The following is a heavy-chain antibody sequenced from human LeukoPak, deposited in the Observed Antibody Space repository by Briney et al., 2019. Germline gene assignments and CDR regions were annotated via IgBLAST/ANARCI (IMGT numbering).Heavy chain of an antibody. CDR2: IRYDGSNK. J-gene: IGHJ4*02. CDR3: AKSRGYYYEKSGPADY. V-gene: IGHV3-30*02. Sequence: GGSLRLSCAASGFTFSSYGMHWVRQAPGKGLEWVEFIRYDGSNKYYADSVKGRFTISRDNSKNTLYLQMNSLRAEDTAVYYCAKSRGYYYEKSGPADYWGQGTLVTVSS. CDR1: GFTFSSYG. D-gene: IGHD3-22*01.